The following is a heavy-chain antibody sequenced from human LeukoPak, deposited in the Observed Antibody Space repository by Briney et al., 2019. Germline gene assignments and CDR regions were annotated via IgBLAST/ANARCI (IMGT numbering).Heavy chain of an antibody. Sequence: GGSLRLSCAASGFTFSTYAMGWVRQAPGKGLEWVGRIQSKTDGGTTEYAAPVKGRFTISRDDSTNTLYLQMNSLKTEDTGVYYCAAGGRVWGQGTTVTVSS. CDR1: GFTFSTYA. J-gene: IGHJ6*02. CDR2: IQSKTDGGTT. V-gene: IGHV3-15*01. D-gene: IGHD3-10*01. CDR3: AAGGRV.